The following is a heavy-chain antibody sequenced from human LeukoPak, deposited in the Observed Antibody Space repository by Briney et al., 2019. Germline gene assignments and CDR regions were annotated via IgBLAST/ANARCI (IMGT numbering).Heavy chain of an antibody. V-gene: IGHV3-23*01. Sequence: PGGSLRLSCAASGFTFSSYAMSWVRQAPGKGLEWVSGISGSGGSTHYADSVKDRFTISRDNSKNTLYLQMNSLRAEDTAVYYCAKETVVVVAPTPDACEIWGQGTMVTVSS. CDR1: GFTFSSYA. CDR3: AKETVVVVAPTPDACEI. D-gene: IGHD2-15*01. J-gene: IGHJ3*02. CDR2: ISGSGGST.